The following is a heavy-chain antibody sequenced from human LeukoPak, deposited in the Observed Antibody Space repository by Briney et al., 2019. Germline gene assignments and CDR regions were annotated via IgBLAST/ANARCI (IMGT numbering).Heavy chain of an antibody. Sequence: ASVKVSCKASGYSFTGYYIHWVRQAPGQGLEWMGWINPNSGGTKYAQKVQGRVTMTRDTSISTAYMELSRLTSDDTAVFYCARVLRDWYFDLWGRGTLVTVSS. J-gene: IGHJ2*01. CDR3: ARVLRDWYFDL. CDR1: GYSFTGYY. CDR2: INPNSGGT. V-gene: IGHV1-2*02.